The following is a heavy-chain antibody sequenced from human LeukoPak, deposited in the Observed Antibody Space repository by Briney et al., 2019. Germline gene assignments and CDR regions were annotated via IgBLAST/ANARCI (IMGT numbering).Heavy chain of an antibody. CDR2: IVPIFDVT. CDR1: GRTFINYA. V-gene: IGHV1-69*01. Sequence: SVKVSCKASGRTFINYAFNWVRQAPGQGLEWMGLIVPIFDVTHYAHKFQGRLTITADESTSTAYMELSSLRSDDTAIYYCASELRESSGLSWGQGTLVTVSS. J-gene: IGHJ4*02. D-gene: IGHD3-22*01. CDR3: ASELRESSGLS.